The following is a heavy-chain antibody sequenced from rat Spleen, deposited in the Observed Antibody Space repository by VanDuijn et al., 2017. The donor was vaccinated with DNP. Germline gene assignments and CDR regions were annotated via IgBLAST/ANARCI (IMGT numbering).Heavy chain of an antibody. CDR3: SRRGLRRVLDA. D-gene: IGHD1-11*01. CDR2: ILPDGDTT. Sequence: EVQLVESGGGLVQPGNSLKLSCAASGFTFSDYAMAWVRQSPKKGLEWVATILPDGDTTYYRDSVKGRFTVFRDNAKGGLYLQMDSLRSEDTATYYCSRRGLRRVLDAWGQGTSVTVSS. V-gene: IGHV5-17*01. J-gene: IGHJ4*01. CDR1: GFTFSDYA.